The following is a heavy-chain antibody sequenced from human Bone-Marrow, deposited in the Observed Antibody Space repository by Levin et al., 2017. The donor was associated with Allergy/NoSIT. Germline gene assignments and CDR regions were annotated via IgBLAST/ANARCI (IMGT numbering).Heavy chain of an antibody. CDR2: ISSSSSYI. D-gene: IGHD6-13*01. Sequence: GESLKISCAASGFTFSSYSMNWVRQAPGKGLEWVSSISSSSSYIYYADSVKGRFTISRDNAKNSLYLQMNSLRAEDTAVYYCARDPERAIAAAGTAFGYWGQGTLVTVSS. CDR1: GFTFSSYS. CDR3: ARDPERAIAAAGTAFGY. V-gene: IGHV3-21*01. J-gene: IGHJ4*02.